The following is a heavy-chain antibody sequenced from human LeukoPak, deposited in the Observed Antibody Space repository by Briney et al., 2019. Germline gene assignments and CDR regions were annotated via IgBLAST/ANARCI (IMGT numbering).Heavy chain of an antibody. D-gene: IGHD3-22*01. CDR2: ISSSSSTI. CDR1: GFTFSSYS. J-gene: IGHJ4*02. CDR3: SREEMPTYYYDSSGYSH. V-gene: IGHV3-48*04. Sequence: GGSLRLSCAASGFTFSSYSMNWVRQAPGKGLEWVSYISSSSSTIYYADSVKGRFTISRDNAKNSLYLQMNSLRAEDTAVYYCSREEMPTYYYDSSGYSHWGQGTLVTVSS.